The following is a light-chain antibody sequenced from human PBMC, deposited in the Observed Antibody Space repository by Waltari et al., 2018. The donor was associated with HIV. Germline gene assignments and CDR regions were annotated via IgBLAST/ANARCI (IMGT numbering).Light chain of an antibody. Sequence: DIQMPQSPSSLSASVGDRVTIACRASDSISSYVNWYQQQPGKPPRLLIFSASNLEAGVPSRFRGSGSGTDFTLTITSLQVEDFAVYFCQQTYDAPWTFGPGT. J-gene: IGKJ1*01. V-gene: IGKV1-39*01. CDR3: QQTYDAPWT. CDR1: DSISSY. CDR2: SAS.